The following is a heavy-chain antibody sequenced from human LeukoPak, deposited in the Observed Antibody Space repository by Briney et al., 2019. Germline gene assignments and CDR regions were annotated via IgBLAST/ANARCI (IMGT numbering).Heavy chain of an antibody. D-gene: IGHD1-26*01. V-gene: IGHV1-18*01. CDR1: GYTFTSYG. Sequence: ASVKVSCKASGYTFTSYGISWVRQAPGQGLERMGWISAYNGNTNYAQKLQGRVTMTTDTSTSTAYMELRSLRSDDTAVYYCARVVVGATIRYYYSMDVWGQGTTVTVSS. CDR3: ARVVVGATIRYYYSMDV. CDR2: ISAYNGNT. J-gene: IGHJ6*02.